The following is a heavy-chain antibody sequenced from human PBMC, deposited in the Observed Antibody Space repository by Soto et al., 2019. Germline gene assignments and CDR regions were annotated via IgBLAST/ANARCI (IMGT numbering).Heavy chain of an antibody. V-gene: IGHV3-11*04. Sequence: GGSLRLSCAASGFTFSDYYMSWIRQAPGKGLEWVSYISSSGSTIYYADSVKGRFTISRDNAKNSLYLQMNSLRAEDTAVYYCASTRELFDYYYYGMDVWGQGTTVTVSS. CDR3: ASTRELFDYYYYGMDV. CDR2: ISSSGSTI. CDR1: GFTFSDYY. J-gene: IGHJ6*02. D-gene: IGHD3-10*01.